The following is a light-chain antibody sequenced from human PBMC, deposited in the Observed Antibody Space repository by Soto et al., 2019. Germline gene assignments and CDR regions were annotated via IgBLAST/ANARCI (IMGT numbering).Light chain of an antibody. CDR3: QHYNSYSEA. Sequence: ELVFTQSPGTLSLSPGERAKLCCRASQSVSSTFLAWYQQKNGQAPRLLMYDASKRATGIPARFSGSGYGTEFNLTISSLQTDDFATYYCQHYNSYSEAFGQGTKVDIK. J-gene: IGKJ1*01. CDR2: DAS. CDR1: QSVSSTF. V-gene: IGKV3-20*01.